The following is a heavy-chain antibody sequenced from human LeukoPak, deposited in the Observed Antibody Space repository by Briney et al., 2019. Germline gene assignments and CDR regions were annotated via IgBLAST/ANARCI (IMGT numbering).Heavy chain of an antibody. J-gene: IGHJ4*02. CDR3: ARAGMYYYDSSGYTYFDY. Sequence: GGSLRLSCAASGFTFSSYWMSWVRQAPGKGLEWVANIKQDGSEKYYVDSVKGRFTISRDNAKNSLYLQMNSLRAEDTALYYCARAGMYYYDSSGYTYFDYWGQGTLVTVSS. CDR2: IKQDGSEK. D-gene: IGHD3-22*01. CDR1: GFTFSSYW. V-gene: IGHV3-7*03.